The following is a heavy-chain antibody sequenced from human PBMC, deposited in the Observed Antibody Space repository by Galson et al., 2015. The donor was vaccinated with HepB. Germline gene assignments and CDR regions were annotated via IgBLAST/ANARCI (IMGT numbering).Heavy chain of an antibody. CDR1: GGSISSGGYY. CDR3: ARVTTYYYDSSGYQEGRYFDL. Sequence: QVQLQESGPGLVKPSETLSLTCTVSGGSISSGGYYWSWIRQHPGKGLEWIGYIYYSGSTYYNPSLKSRVTISVDTSKNQFSLKLSSVTAADTAVYYCARVTTYYYDSSGYQEGRYFDLWGRGTLVTVSS. V-gene: IGHV4-31*03. D-gene: IGHD3-22*01. CDR2: IYYSGST. J-gene: IGHJ2*01.